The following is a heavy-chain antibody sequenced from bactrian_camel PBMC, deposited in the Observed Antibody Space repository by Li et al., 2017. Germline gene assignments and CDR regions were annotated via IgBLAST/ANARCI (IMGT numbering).Heavy chain of an antibody. Sequence: HVQLVESGGGSVQAGGSLRLSCAPSPFTDKLFCMSWFRQSPGKEREGVAGIYIASGNPFYVDSVKGRFTMSQDSGKNTLYLQMNNLKPEDTAMYYCAAPRRWELVLCRVGMTNGVDVWGKGTQVTVS. V-gene: IGHV3S6*01. D-gene: IGHD5*01. J-gene: IGHJ7*01. CDR1: PFTDKLFC. CDR2: IYIASGNP.